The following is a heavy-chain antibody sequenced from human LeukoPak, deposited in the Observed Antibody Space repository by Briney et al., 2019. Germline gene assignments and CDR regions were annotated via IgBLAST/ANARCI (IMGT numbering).Heavy chain of an antibody. D-gene: IGHD5-18*01. CDR1: GFTFSSYS. J-gene: IGHJ6*04. CDR3: AREGYSYGLGPYGMDV. V-gene: IGHV3-21*01. Sequence: GGSLRLSCAASGFTFSSYSMNWVRPAPGKGLEWVSSISSSSSYIYYADSVKGRFTISRDNAKNSLYLQMNSLRAEDTAVYYCAREGYSYGLGPYGMDVWGKGTTVTVSS. CDR2: ISSSSSYI.